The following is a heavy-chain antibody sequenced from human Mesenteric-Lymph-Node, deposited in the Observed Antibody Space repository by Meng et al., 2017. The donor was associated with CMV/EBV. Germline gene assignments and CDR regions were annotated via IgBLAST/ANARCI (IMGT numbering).Heavy chain of an antibody. D-gene: IGHD3-9*01. CDR2: ISPYSGVT. V-gene: IGHV1-18*01. Sequence: YIFTSYGINWVRQAPGQGLEWMGWISPYSGVTNHAQKLQGRVTVTTDTSTSTAYMELRSLRSDDTAVYYCARDLGEYYDILTGDFEYWGQGTLVTVSS. CDR1: YIFTSYG. CDR3: ARDLGEYYDILTGDFEY. J-gene: IGHJ4*02.